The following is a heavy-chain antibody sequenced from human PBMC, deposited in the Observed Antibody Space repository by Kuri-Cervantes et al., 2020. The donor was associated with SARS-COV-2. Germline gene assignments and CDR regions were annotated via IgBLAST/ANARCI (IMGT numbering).Heavy chain of an antibody. V-gene: IGHV4-59*11. CDR3: ARVPYDILTGYYLSPTFDY. CDR1: GGSISSHY. D-gene: IGHD3-9*01. CDR2: IYYSGST. Sequence: SETLSLTCTVSGGSISSHYWSWIRQPPGKGLEWIGYIYYSGSTNYNPSLKSRVTISVDTSKNQFSLKLSSVTAADTAVYYCARVPYDILTGYYLSPTFDYWGQGTLVTVSS. J-gene: IGHJ4*02.